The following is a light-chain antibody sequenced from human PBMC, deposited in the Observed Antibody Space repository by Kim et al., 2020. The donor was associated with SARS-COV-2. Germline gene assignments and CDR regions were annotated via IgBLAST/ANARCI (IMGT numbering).Light chain of an antibody. CDR1: QSISSY. Sequence: DIQMTQSPSSLSASVGDRVAITCRASQSISSYLNWYQQKPGKAPKLLIYAASSLQSGVPSRFSGSRSGTDFTLTISSLQPEDFATYYCQQSYRTPYTFGQGTKLEI. J-gene: IGKJ2*01. CDR3: QQSYRTPYT. V-gene: IGKV1-39*01. CDR2: AAS.